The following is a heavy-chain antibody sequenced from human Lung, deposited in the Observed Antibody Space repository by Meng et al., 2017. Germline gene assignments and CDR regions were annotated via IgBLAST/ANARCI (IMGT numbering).Heavy chain of an antibody. Sequence: QGRLLQSGAEVKNPGASVKAPCKPSGYSFSAYWLHWVRQAPGQGLEWMGRIDPRSGGTQYAQNFQDRVTMTRDTSISTTYMELSRLTSDDTAVYYCVRDEDISAAGKLFGDYWGQGTLVTVSS. V-gene: IGHV1-2*06. CDR1: GYSFSAYW. D-gene: IGHD6-13*01. CDR2: IDPRSGGT. J-gene: IGHJ4*02. CDR3: VRDEDISAAGKLFGDY.